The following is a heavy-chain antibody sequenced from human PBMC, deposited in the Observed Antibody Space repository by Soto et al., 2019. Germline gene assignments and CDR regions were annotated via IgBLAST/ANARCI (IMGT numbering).Heavy chain of an antibody. J-gene: IGHJ4*02. CDR3: ARGDQNYDFWSGYYKPQKSYYFDY. D-gene: IGHD3-3*01. Sequence: KVSCKASGYTFSNYDINWVRRATGQGLEWMGWMNPNSGNTGYAHKFQGRVTMSRNTSITTAYMEVSSLRSEDTAVYYCARGDQNYDFWSGYYKPQKSYYFDYWGLGTLVTVS. CDR1: GYTFSNYD. CDR2: MNPNSGNT. V-gene: IGHV1-8*01.